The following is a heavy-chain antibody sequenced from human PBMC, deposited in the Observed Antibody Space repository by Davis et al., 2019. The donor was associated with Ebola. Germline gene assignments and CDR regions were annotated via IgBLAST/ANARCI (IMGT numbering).Heavy chain of an antibody. CDR1: GFTVSSNY. V-gene: IGHV3-53*04. CDR3: ARGMTTVTTVWFDP. Sequence: PGGSLRLSCAASGFTVSSNYMSWVRQAPGKGLEWVSVIYSGGSTYYADSVKGRFTISRHNSKNTLYLQMNSLRAEDTAVYYCARGMTTVTTVWFDPWGQGTLVTVSS. J-gene: IGHJ5*02. D-gene: IGHD4-17*01. CDR2: IYSGGST.